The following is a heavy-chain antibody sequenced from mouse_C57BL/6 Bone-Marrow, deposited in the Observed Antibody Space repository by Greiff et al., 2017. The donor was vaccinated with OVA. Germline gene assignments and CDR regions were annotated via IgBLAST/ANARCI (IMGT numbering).Heavy chain of an antibody. J-gene: IGHJ2*01. Sequence: VKLVESGAELVKPGASVKISCKASGYAFSSYWMNWVKQRPGKGLEWIGQIYPGDGDTNYNGKFKGKATLTADKSSSTAYMQLSSLTSEDSAVYFCARDFYYGSKDYWGQGTTLTVSS. CDR2: IYPGDGDT. D-gene: IGHD1-1*01. CDR3: ARDFYYGSKDY. CDR1: GYAFSSYW. V-gene: IGHV1-80*01.